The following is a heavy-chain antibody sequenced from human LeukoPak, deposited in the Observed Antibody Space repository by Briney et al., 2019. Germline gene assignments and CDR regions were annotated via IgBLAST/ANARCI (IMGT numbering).Heavy chain of an antibody. D-gene: IGHD5-18*01. J-gene: IGHJ6*02. CDR2: IYSGGST. Sequence: GGSLRLSCAASGFTVSSNYMSWVRQAPGKGLEWVSVIYSGGSTYYADSVKGRFTISRDNSKNTLYLQMNSLRAEDTAVYYCARDNSDTAIPKPYYYYGMDVWGQGTTVTVSS. CDR1: GFTVSSNY. CDR3: ARDNSDTAIPKPYYYYGMDV. V-gene: IGHV3-53*01.